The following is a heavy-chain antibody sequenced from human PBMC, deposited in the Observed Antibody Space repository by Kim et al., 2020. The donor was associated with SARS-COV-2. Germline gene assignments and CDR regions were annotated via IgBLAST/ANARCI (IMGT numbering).Heavy chain of an antibody. CDR3: ARTKSFYCSSTSCRTFDY. CDR1: GYSFTSYW. V-gene: IGHV5-10-1*01. D-gene: IGHD2-2*01. CDR2: IDPSDSYT. J-gene: IGHJ4*02. Sequence: GESLKISCKGSGYSFTSYWISWVRQMPGKGLEWMGRIDPSDSYTNYSPSFQGHVTISADKSISTAYLQGSSLKASDTAMYYCARTKSFYCSSTSCRTFDYWGQGTLVTVSS.